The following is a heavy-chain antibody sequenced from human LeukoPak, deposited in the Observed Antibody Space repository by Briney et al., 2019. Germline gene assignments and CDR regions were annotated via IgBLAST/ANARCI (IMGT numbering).Heavy chain of an antibody. CDR3: ARELSSSWTQAAFDI. D-gene: IGHD6-13*01. Sequence: GGSLRLSCAASGFTFSSYSMNWVRQAPGKGLEWVSSISSSSSYIYYADSVKGRFTISRDNAKNSLYLQMNSLRAEDTAVYYCARELSSSWTQAAFDIWGQGTMVTVSS. CDR2: ISSSSSYI. CDR1: GFTFSSYS. J-gene: IGHJ3*02. V-gene: IGHV3-21*01.